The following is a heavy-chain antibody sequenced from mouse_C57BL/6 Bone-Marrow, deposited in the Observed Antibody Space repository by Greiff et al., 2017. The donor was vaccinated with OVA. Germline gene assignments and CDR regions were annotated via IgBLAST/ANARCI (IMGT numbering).Heavy chain of an antibody. CDR2: ISSGSSTI. V-gene: IGHV5-17*01. CDR3: ARAYYGNYNAMDY. CDR1: GFTFSDYG. J-gene: IGHJ4*01. Sequence: EVKVVESGGGLVKPGGSLKLSCAASGFTFSDYGMHWVRQAPEKGLEWVAYISSGSSTIYYADTVKGRFTISRDNAKNTLFLQMTSLGSEDTAMYYCARAYYGNYNAMDYWGQGTSVTVSS. D-gene: IGHD2-10*01.